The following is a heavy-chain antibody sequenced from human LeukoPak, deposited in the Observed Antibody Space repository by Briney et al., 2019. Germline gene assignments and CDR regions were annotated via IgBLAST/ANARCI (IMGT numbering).Heavy chain of an antibody. J-gene: IGHJ4*02. CDR2: IYSAGST. Sequence: GGSLRLSCAASGFTVSGNYMSWVRQAPGKGLEWVSVIYSAGSTYYADSVKGRFTISRDNSKNTLYLQMNSLRAEDTAVYYCARDYGDYGGYHYFDYWGQGTLVTVSS. V-gene: IGHV3-53*01. D-gene: IGHD4-17*01. CDR3: ARDYGDYGGYHYFDY. CDR1: GFTVSGNY.